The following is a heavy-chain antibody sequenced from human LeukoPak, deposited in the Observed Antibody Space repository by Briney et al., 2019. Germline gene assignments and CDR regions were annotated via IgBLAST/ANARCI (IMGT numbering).Heavy chain of an antibody. V-gene: IGHV3-21*01. CDR3: ARVGKSSSWYFIDY. D-gene: IGHD6-13*01. Sequence: GGSLRLSCGASGFTFSTFSMTWVRQAPGKGLEWVSSISISSTDYTYYADSVKGRFTISRDNAKNSLYLQMNSLRAEDTAVYYCARVGKSSSWYFIDYWGQGTLVTVSS. J-gene: IGHJ4*02. CDR1: GFTFSTFS. CDR2: ISISSTDYT.